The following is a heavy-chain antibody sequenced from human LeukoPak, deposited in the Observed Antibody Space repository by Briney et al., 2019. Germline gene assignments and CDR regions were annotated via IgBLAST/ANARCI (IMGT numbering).Heavy chain of an antibody. J-gene: IGHJ3*02. D-gene: IGHD3-16*01. CDR2: INHSGST. CDR1: GGSFSGYY. Sequence: SETLSLTCAVYGGSFSGYYWSWIRQPPGKGLEWIGEINHSGSTNYNPSLKSRVTISVDTSKNQFSLKLSSVTAADTAVYYCAKVGVFSAFDIWGQGTMVTVSS. CDR3: AKVGVFSAFDI. V-gene: IGHV4-34*01.